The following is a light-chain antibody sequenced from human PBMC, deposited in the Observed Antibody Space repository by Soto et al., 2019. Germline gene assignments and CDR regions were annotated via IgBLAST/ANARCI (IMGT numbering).Light chain of an antibody. Sequence: QSVLTQPPSASGTPGQRVTISCSGSSSNIGSNYVYWYQQLPGTAPKLLIYRNNQRPSGVPDRFSGSKSGTSASLAISGLRYEDEADYYCAAWDDSLSGPRVVFGGGTKLTVL. CDR2: RNN. CDR1: SSNIGSNY. CDR3: AAWDDSLSGPRVV. V-gene: IGLV1-47*01. J-gene: IGLJ2*01.